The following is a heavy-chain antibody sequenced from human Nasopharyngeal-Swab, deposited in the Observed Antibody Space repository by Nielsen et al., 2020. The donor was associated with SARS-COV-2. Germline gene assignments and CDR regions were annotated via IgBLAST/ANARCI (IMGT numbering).Heavy chain of an antibody. CDR2: INPDGSEM. D-gene: IGHD2-2*01. V-gene: IGHV3-7*03. Sequence: GESLKISCAASGSNSNTSWLTWVRKAPGKGLEWVANINPDGSEMQYVDSVKGRFTISRDNAENSLYLHMNSLRGDDTAVYYCAHYASAAYWGQGTLVTVSS. CDR1: GSNSNTSW. J-gene: IGHJ4*02. CDR3: AHYASAAY.